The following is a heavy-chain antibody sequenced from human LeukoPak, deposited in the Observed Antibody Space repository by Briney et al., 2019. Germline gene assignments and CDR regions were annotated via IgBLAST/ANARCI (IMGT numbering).Heavy chain of an antibody. CDR1: GFTFSSYT. V-gene: IGHV3-30-3*01. J-gene: IGHJ4*02. CDR3: ARIEMATNSALDC. Sequence: PGRSLRLSCAASGFTFSSYTMHWVRQAPGKGLEWVAIISYDGSNKYYADSVKGRFTISRDNSKNTLYLQMNSLRAGDTAVYYCARIEMATNSALDCWGQGTLVSVSS. D-gene: IGHD5-24*01. CDR2: ISYDGSNK.